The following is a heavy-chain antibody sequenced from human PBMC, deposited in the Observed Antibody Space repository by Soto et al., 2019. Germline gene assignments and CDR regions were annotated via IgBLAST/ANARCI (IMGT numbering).Heavy chain of an antibody. D-gene: IGHD6-13*01. V-gene: IGHV3-48*03. J-gene: IGHJ3*02. CDR2: SSSSGRTT. CDR1: GLTFSSYE. Sequence: EGSLSASCAATGLTFSSYERNWVRQAPGKGRKCDSNSSSSGRTTYYTDSVKSRFTISRDNAKNLRDLQMNSLRTEDTAMYDRAKPLVCRGQEGFDIWGPCTKVTVSS. CDR3: AKPLVCRGQEGFDI.